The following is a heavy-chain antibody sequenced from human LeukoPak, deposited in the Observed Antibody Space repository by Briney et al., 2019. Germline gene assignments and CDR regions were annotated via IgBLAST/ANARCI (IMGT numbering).Heavy chain of an antibody. CDR3: ASRHLGSKYSYGMDV. V-gene: IGHV4-59*01. J-gene: IGHJ6*02. CDR2: IYYSGST. Sequence: PSETLSLTCTVSGGSISSYYWSWIRQPPGKGLEWIWYIYYSGSTNYNPSLKSRFTISVYTSKNQFSLKLSSVTAADTAVYYCASRHLGSKYSYGMDVWGQGTTVTVSS. D-gene: IGHD2-2*01. CDR1: GGSISSYY.